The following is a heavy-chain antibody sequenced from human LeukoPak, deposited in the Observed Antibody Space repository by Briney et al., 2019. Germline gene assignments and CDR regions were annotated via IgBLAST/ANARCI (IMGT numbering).Heavy chain of an antibody. CDR1: GGSFSGYY. CDR3: AAGATSIFGVVIED. D-gene: IGHD3-3*01. Sequence: SETLSLTCAVYGGSFSGYYWSWIRQPPGKGLEWIGEINHSGSTNYNPSLKSRVSISVDTSKKQFSLKLSSVTAADTAVYYCAAGATSIFGVVIEDWGQGTLVTVSS. J-gene: IGHJ4*02. CDR2: INHSGST. V-gene: IGHV4-34*01.